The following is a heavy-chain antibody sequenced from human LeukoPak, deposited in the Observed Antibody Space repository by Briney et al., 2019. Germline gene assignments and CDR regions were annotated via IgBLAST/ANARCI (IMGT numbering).Heavy chain of an antibody. D-gene: IGHD1-26*01. CDR3: ARALGATTALDI. CDR1: GFTFSSYG. V-gene: IGHV3-33*01. Sequence: GGSLRLSCAASGFTFSSYGMHWVRQAPGKGLEWVAVIWYDGSNKYYADSVKGRFTISRDNSKNTLYLQMNSLRAEDTAVYYCARALGATTALDIWGQGTMVTVSS. CDR2: IWYDGSNK. J-gene: IGHJ3*02.